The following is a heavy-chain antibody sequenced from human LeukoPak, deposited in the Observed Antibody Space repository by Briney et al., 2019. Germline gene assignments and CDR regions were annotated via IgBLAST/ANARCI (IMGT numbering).Heavy chain of an antibody. J-gene: IGHJ6*02. CDR3: ATYTIAAGGYYYYGMDV. CDR2: ISYSGNT. CDR1: GGSISSYY. V-gene: IGHV4-59*08. D-gene: IGHD6-13*01. Sequence: SETLSLTCTVSGGSISSYYWNWIRQPPGKGLEWIGHISYSGNTNYNPSLKSRVTISVDTYKNQFSLKLSSVTAADTAVYFCATYTIAAGGYYYYGMDVWGQGTTVTVSS.